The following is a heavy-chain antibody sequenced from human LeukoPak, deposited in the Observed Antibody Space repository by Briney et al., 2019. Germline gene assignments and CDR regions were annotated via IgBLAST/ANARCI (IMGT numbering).Heavy chain of an antibody. Sequence: ASVKVSCKVSGYTFTSYYMHWVRQAPGQGLELMGIINPSGGSTSYAQKFQGRVTMTRDTSTSTVYMELSSLRSEDTAVYYCARDGFWSGPKRVPFDYWGQGTLVTVSS. CDR3: ARDGFWSGPKRVPFDY. J-gene: IGHJ4*02. V-gene: IGHV1-46*01. D-gene: IGHD3-3*01. CDR1: GYTFTSYY. CDR2: INPSGGST.